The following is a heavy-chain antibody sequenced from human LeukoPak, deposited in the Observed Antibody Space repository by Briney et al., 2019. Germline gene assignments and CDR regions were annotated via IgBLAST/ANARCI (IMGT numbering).Heavy chain of an antibody. D-gene: IGHD2-21*01. CDR3: ASAREYCGSAECYEYFQP. CDR1: GVTVGTNS. J-gene: IGHJ1*01. CDR2: IYSGGST. Sequence: PGGSLRLSCAASGVTVGTNSMSWARQSPGKGLEWVSVIYSGGSTYNADSVNGRFTVSRDNSRNTLFLQMNNLRAEDTALYFCASAREYCGSAECYEYFQPWGQGTLVIVSS. V-gene: IGHV3-53*01.